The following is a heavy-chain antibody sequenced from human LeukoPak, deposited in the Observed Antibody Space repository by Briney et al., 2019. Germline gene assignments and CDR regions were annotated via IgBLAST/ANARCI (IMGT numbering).Heavy chain of an antibody. CDR1: GFTLTSYA. CDR3: AREGQGSSWPPEYFQH. V-gene: IGHV3-48*04. J-gene: IGHJ1*01. CDR2: ISSSSSTI. D-gene: IGHD6-13*01. Sequence: GGSLRLSCAASGFTLTSYAMNWVRQAPGKGLEWVSYISSSSSTIYYADSVKGRFTISRDNAKNSLYLQMNSLRAADTAVYYCAREGQGSSWPPEYFQHWGQGTLVTVSS.